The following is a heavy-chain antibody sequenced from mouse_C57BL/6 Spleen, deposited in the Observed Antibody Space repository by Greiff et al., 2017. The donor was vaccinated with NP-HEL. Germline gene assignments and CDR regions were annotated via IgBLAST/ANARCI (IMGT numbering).Heavy chain of an antibody. CDR1: GYTFTSYW. Sequence: QVQLQQPGAELVKPGASVKLSCKASGYTFTSYWMHWVKQRPGQGLEWIGMIHPNSGSTNYNEKFKSKATLTVDKSSSTAYMQLSSLTSEDSAVYYCASSVSSTVVDNYFDYWGQGTTLTVSS. CDR3: ASSVSSTVVDNYFDY. J-gene: IGHJ2*01. V-gene: IGHV1-64*01. CDR2: IHPNSGST. D-gene: IGHD1-1*01.